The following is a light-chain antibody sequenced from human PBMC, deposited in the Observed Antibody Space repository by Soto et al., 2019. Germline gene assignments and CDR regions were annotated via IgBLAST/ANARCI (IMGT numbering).Light chain of an antibody. Sequence: QSVLTQPPSASGTPGQRVTISCSGSSSNIGSNYVYWYQQLPGTAPKLLIYRNNQRHSGVPDRFSGSKSGTSASLAISGLRSEDEADYYCAAWDDSLSGAVFGGGTQLPVL. CDR2: RNN. CDR1: SSNIGSNY. V-gene: IGLV1-47*01. CDR3: AAWDDSLSGAV. J-gene: IGLJ7*01.